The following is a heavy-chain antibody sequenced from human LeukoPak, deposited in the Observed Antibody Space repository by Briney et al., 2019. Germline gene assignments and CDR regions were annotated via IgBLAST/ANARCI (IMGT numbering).Heavy chain of an antibody. Sequence: GGSLRLSCAASGFTFSSYWMSWVRQAPGKGLEWVANIKQDGSEKYYVDSVKGRFTISRDNAKNSLYLQMNSLRAEDTAVYYCASSYYYGSGSYYNRNYYYGMYVWGKGTTVTVSS. CDR3: ASSYYYGSGSYYNRNYYYGMYV. V-gene: IGHV3-7*03. CDR1: GFTFSSYW. J-gene: IGHJ6*04. D-gene: IGHD3-10*01. CDR2: IKQDGSEK.